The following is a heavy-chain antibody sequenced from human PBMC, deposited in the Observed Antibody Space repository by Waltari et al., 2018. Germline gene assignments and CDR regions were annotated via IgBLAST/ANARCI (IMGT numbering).Heavy chain of an antibody. Sequence: QVQLVQSGAEVKKPGSSVKVFCKASGSTVSSYSISWVRRAPGQGLEWMGGIMPIFGTANYAQKFQGRVTITADKSTSTAYMELSSLRSEDTAVYYCARALRFLEWLPDYYYYMDVWGKGTTVTVSS. CDR3: ARALRFLEWLPDYYYYMDV. CDR2: IMPIFGTA. V-gene: IGHV1-69*14. CDR1: GSTVSSYS. D-gene: IGHD3-3*01. J-gene: IGHJ6*03.